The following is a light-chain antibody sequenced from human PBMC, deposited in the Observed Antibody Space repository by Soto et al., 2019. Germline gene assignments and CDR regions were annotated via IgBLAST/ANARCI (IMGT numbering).Light chain of an antibody. J-gene: IGLJ1*01. Sequence: QSALTQPASVSGSPGQSITISCTGTSSDVGGYNYVSWYQQHPGKAPKLIAYDVTRRPSGVSRRFSGSKSGLTASLTISGLQAEDEADYFCASYTTTNILLFGTATKLTVL. CDR1: SSDVGGYNY. V-gene: IGLV2-14*01. CDR2: DVT. CDR3: ASYTTTNILL.